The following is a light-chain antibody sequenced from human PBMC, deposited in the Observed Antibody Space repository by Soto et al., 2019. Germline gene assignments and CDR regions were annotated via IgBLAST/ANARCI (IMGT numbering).Light chain of an antibody. CDR3: QSYDTGLGGSYV. J-gene: IGLJ1*01. CDR2: DDI. V-gene: IGLV1-40*01. Sequence: QSVLTQPPSVSGAPGQRVTISCTGSSPNIGAGYDVHWYQQRPGTAPRLLISDDINRPSGVPDRFSGSKSGTSASLAIAGLQADDEADYYCQSYDTGLGGSYVFGSGTKV. CDR1: SPNIGAGYD.